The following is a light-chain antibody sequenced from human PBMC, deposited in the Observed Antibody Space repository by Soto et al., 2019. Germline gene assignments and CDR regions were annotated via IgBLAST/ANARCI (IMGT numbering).Light chain of an antibody. V-gene: IGKV3D-15*01. J-gene: IGKJ1*01. CDR1: QSVSNN. CDR2: GAS. CDR3: QHYNNWLQT. Sequence: TKPPSTVPLCPRERATLSCRASQSVSNNYLAWYQQKPGQAPRLLIYGASNRATGIPDRFSGSGSGTEFTLTISNLQSADFALYFCQHYNNWLQTFAEGTKVDI.